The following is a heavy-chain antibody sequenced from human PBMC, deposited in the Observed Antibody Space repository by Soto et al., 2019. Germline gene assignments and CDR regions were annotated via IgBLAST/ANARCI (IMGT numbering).Heavy chain of an antibody. V-gene: IGHV3-15*01. CDR2: IKSKTDGGTT. D-gene: IGHD3-22*01. Sequence: GGSLRLSCAASGFTFSNAWMSWVRQAPGKGLEWVGRIKSKTDGGTTDYAAPVKGRFTISRDDSKNTLYLQMNSLKTEDTAVYYCTTDDTGYYDSSGYYHFDYWGQGTLVTVSS. CDR3: TTDDTGYYDSSGYYHFDY. CDR1: GFTFSNAW. J-gene: IGHJ4*02.